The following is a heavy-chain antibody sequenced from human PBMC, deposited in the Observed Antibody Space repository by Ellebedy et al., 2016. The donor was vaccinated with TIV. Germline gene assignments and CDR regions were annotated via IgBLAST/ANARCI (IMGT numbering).Heavy chain of an antibody. D-gene: IGHD1-26*01. CDR2: IYPGDSDT. CDR3: ASASGSYEYYFDY. CDR1: GYSFTSYW. Sequence: GESLKISCKGSGYSFTSYWIGWVRQMPGKGLEWMGIIYPGDSDTRYSPSFQAQVTISADKSISTAYLQWSSLKGSDTAMYYCASASGSYEYYFDYWGQGTLVTVSS. J-gene: IGHJ4*02. V-gene: IGHV5-51*01.